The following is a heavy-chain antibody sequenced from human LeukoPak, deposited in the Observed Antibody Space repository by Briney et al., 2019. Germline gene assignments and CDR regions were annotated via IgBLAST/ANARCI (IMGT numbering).Heavy chain of an antibody. Sequence: GGSLRLSCGASGFTFSSYEMNWVRQAPGEGLEWVSYISSGGSAIYYADSVKGRFTISRDNAKNSLYLQMNSLRAEDTAVYYCVRNDYSSSSYSYWGQGTLVTVSS. J-gene: IGHJ4*02. CDR2: ISSGGSAI. CDR1: GFTFSSYE. V-gene: IGHV3-48*03. CDR3: VRNDYSSSSYSY. D-gene: IGHD6-6*01.